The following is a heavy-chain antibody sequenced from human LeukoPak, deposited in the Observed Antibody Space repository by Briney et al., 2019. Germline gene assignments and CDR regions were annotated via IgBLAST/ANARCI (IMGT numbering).Heavy chain of an antibody. Sequence: SETLSLTCPVYFGSFSGYYWSWIRQSPGKGLEWLGEINHSGTTSYNTSLESRITISADASKKQFSLRLTSVTAADTAVYYFARVQTLGGLYYYYSMDVWGKGTTVTVSS. V-gene: IGHV4-34*01. J-gene: IGHJ6*03. CDR3: ARVQTLGGLYYYYSMDV. CDR2: INHSGTT. D-gene: IGHD3-16*01. CDR1: FGSFSGYY.